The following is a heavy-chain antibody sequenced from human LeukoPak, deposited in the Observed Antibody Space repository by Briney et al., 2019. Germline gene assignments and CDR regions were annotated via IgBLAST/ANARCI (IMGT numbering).Heavy chain of an antibody. CDR3: ARDRRFGEFDY. J-gene: IGHJ4*02. V-gene: IGHV4-61*02. CDR1: GGSISSGSYY. Sequence: SETLSLTCTVSGGSISSGSYYWSWIRQPAGKGLEWIGRIYTSGSTNYNPSLKSRVTISVDTSKNQFSLKLSSVTAADTAVYYCARDRRFGEFDYWGQGTLVTVSS. D-gene: IGHD3-10*01. CDR2: IYTSGST.